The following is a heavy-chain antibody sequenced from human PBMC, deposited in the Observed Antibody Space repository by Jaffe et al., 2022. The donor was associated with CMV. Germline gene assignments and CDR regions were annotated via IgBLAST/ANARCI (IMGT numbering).Heavy chain of an antibody. CDR1: GGSISSSSYY. J-gene: IGHJ3*02. CDR2: IYYSGST. V-gene: IGHV4-39*01. CDR3: ARPEGQTREIDAFDI. Sequence: QLQLQESGPGLVKPSETLSLTCTVSGGSISSSSYYWGWIRQPPGKGLEWIGSIYYSGSTYYNPSLKSRVTISVDTSKNQFSLKLSSVTAADTAVYYCARPEGQTREIDAFDIWGQGTMVTVSS.